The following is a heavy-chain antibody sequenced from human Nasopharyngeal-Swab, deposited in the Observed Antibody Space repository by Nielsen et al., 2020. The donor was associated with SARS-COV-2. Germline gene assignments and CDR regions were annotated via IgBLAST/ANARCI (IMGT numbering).Heavy chain of an antibody. J-gene: IGHJ4*02. D-gene: IGHD3-16*02. CDR3: ARERVVFGELSLSYFDY. CDR1: GFTFSDYY. V-gene: IGHV3-11*05. CDR2: ISSSSYT. Sequence: GESLKISCAASGFTFSDYYMSWIRQAPGKGLEWVSYISSSSYTNYADSVKGRFTISRDNSKNTLYLQMNSLRAEDTAVYYCARERVVFGELSLSYFDYWGQGTLVTVSS.